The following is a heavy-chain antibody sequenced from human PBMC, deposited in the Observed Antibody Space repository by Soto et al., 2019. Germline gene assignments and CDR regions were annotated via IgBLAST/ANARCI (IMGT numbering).Heavy chain of an antibody. CDR2: IFPGDSDT. V-gene: IGHV5-51*01. Sequence: GESLKISCKGSGYSFTSFWIAWVRQMPGKGLEWMGIIFPGDSDTRYSPSFQGQVTISVDKSISTAYLQWTDLKASDSAMYYCARDKGALGFYYDSSGLRPDYYYYGMDVWGQGTTVTVSS. CDR1: GYSFTSFW. D-gene: IGHD3-22*01. CDR3: ARDKGALGFYYDSSGLRPDYYYYGMDV. J-gene: IGHJ6*02.